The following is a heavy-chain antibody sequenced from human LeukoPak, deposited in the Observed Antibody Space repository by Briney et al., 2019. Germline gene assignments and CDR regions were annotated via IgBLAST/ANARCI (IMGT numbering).Heavy chain of an antibody. D-gene: IGHD7-27*01. CDR1: GYSFTSYY. CDR2: ISAYNGNT. CDR3: ARESGDYYYYYYMDV. V-gene: IGHV1-18*04. Sequence: EASVKVSCKASGYSFTSYYMHWVRQAPGQGLEWMGWISAYNGNTNYAQKLQGRVTMTTDTSTSTAYMELRSLRSDDTAVYYCARESGDYYYYYYMDVWGKGTTVTVSS. J-gene: IGHJ6*03.